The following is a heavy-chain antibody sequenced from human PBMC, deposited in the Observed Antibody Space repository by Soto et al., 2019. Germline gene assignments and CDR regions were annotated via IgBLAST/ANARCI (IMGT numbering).Heavy chain of an antibody. CDR2: ISYDGSNK. V-gene: IGHV3-30*18. Sequence: PGGSLRLSCAASGFTFSSYGMHWVRQAPGKGLEWVAVISYDGSNKYYADSVKGRFTISRDNSKNTLYLQMNSLRAEDTAVYYCAKGGSYYYDSSGYPYWGQGTLVTVSS. D-gene: IGHD3-22*01. CDR1: GFTFSSYG. CDR3: AKGGSYYYDSSGYPY. J-gene: IGHJ4*02.